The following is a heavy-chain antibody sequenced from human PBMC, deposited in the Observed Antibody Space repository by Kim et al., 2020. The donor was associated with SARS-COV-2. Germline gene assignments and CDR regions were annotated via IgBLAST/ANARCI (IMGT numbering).Heavy chain of an antibody. CDR2: IKSKTDGGTT. J-gene: IGHJ5*02. D-gene: IGHD3-9*01. CDR3: TTEVYDILTGWWFDP. Sequence: GGSLRLSCAASGFTFSNAWMSWVRQAPGKGLEWVGRIKSKTDGGTTDYAAPVKGRFTISRDDSKNTLYLQMNSLKTEDTAVYYCTTEVYDILTGWWFDPWGQGTLVTVSS. V-gene: IGHV3-15*01. CDR1: GFTFSNAW.